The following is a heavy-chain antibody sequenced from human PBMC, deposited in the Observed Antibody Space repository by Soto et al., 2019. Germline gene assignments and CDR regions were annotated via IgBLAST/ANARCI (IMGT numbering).Heavy chain of an antibody. CDR2: MNPNSGNT. CDR3: AGSTYYDYIWGSYRYTGFDY. CDR1: GYTFTSYD. J-gene: IGHJ4*02. Sequence: QVQLVQSGAEVKKPGASVKVSCKASGYTFTSYDINWVRQATGQGLEWMGWMNPNSGNTGYAQKFQGRVPLTRNTSMSTAYMELSSLRSEDTGVYYCAGSTYYDYIWGSYRYTGFDYLGQGTLVTVSS. V-gene: IGHV1-8*01. D-gene: IGHD3-16*02.